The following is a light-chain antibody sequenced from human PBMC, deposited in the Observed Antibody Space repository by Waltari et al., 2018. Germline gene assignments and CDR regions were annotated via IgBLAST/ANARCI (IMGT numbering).Light chain of an antibody. V-gene: IGLV2-8*01. CDR1: SSDVGGYNY. Sequence: QSALTQPPSASGSPGQSVTISCTGTSSDVGGYNYVSWYQQHPGKAPKLMIYEVSKRPSGVPERFSGSKSGNTASLTGSGLQAEDEADYYCSSYAGSTPVVFGGGTKLTVL. J-gene: IGLJ2*01. CDR3: SSYAGSTPVV. CDR2: EVS.